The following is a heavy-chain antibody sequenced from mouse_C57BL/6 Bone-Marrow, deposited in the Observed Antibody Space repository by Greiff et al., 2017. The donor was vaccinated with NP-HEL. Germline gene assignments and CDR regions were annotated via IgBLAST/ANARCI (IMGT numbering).Heavy chain of an antibody. J-gene: IGHJ4*01. CDR1: GYTFTSYG. D-gene: IGHD2-1*01. V-gene: IGHV1-81*01. CDR2: IYPRSGIT. Sequence: VQLQQSGAELARPGASVKLSCKASGYTFTSYGISWVKQRTGQGLEWIGEIYPRSGITYYNETFKGQATLTADKSSSTAYRELRSLTSEDAAVYICAERCYYFRARGDWGQGTSVTVSS. CDR3: AERCYYFRARGD.